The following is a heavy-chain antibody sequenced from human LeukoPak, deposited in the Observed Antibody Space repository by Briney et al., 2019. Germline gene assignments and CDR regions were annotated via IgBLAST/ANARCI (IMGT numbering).Heavy chain of an antibody. CDR2: ISAYNDNT. CDR3: ARDDHHGDLDFDY. J-gene: IGHJ4*02. Sequence: ASVKVSCKASGYTFTSYGISWVRQAPGQGLEWMGWISAYNDNTNYAQKLQGRVTMTTDTFTNTAYMELRSLRSDDTAVYYCARDDHHGDLDFDYWGQGTLVTVSS. V-gene: IGHV1-18*04. D-gene: IGHD4-17*01. CDR1: GYTFTSYG.